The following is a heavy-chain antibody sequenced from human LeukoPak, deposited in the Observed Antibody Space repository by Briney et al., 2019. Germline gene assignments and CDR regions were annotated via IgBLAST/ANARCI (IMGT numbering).Heavy chain of an antibody. D-gene: IGHD4-17*01. CDR1: GFTFSTYA. CDR2: ISGSSAST. CDR3: AKGLSATSMGIDY. V-gene: IGHV3-23*01. Sequence: GGALRLSCAASGFTFSTYAMTGVRQAPGGGVEWGSTISGSSASTDYADSVKGRFTVSRDNSRNTLYLQMHSVRVDHTAVYYCAKGLSATSMGIDYWGQGTLVTVSS. J-gene: IGHJ4*02.